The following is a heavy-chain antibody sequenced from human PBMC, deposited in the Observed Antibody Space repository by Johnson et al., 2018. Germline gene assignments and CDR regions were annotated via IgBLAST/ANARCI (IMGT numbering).Heavy chain of an antibody. J-gene: IGHJ1*01. CDR1: RFTFSSYA. V-gene: IGHV3-30*04. CDR2: ISYDGSNK. D-gene: IGHD4-17*01. Sequence: QVQLVESGGGLVQPGGSLRLSCAASRFTFSSYAMHWVRQAPGKGLEWVAVISYDGSNKYYADSVKGRFTISRDNSKNTLYLQMNSLRAEDTAVYYCAKDMTTVTTAYFQSWGQGTLVTVSS. CDR3: AKDMTTVTTAYFQS.